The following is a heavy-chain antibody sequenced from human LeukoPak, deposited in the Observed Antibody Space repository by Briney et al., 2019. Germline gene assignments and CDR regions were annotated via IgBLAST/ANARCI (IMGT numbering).Heavy chain of an antibody. V-gene: IGHV3-43*01. Sequence: PGGSLRLSCAASGFTFDDYTMHWVRQAPGKGLEWVSLISWDGGSTYYADSVKGRFTISRDNSKNSLYLQMNSLRTEDTALYYCAASPDSSSSGYYYYGMDVWGQGTTVTVSS. J-gene: IGHJ6*02. CDR1: GFTFDDYT. CDR3: AASPDSSSSGYYYYGMDV. D-gene: IGHD6-6*01. CDR2: ISWDGGST.